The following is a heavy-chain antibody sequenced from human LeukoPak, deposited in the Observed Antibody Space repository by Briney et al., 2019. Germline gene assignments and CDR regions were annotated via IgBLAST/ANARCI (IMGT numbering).Heavy chain of an antibody. J-gene: IGHJ3*01. D-gene: IGHD2-15*01. Sequence: TGGSLRLSCAASGFFVNNHYISWVRQAPGKGLEWVSVIYTGGTTYYADSVKGRFTISRDNSKNTVYLQMNSLRVEDTAIYYCARSYCSSGDCCTSFGAFDFWGQGTMVTVSS. CDR1: GFFVNNHY. V-gene: IGHV3-53*01. CDR2: IYTGGTT. CDR3: ARSYCSSGDCCTSFGAFDF.